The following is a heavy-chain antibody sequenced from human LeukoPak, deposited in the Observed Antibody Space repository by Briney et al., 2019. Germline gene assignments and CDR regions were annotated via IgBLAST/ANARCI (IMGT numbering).Heavy chain of an antibody. CDR1: GFTFSSYG. Sequence: GRSLRLSCAASGFTFSSYGMHWVRQAPGKGLEWVAVISYDGSNKYYADSVKGRFTISRDNSKNTLYLQMNSLRAEDTAVYYCAKDLLGYYGSGSYGVDYWGQGTLVTVSS. J-gene: IGHJ4*02. V-gene: IGHV3-30*18. CDR3: AKDLLGYYGSGSYGVDY. D-gene: IGHD3-10*01. CDR2: ISYDGSNK.